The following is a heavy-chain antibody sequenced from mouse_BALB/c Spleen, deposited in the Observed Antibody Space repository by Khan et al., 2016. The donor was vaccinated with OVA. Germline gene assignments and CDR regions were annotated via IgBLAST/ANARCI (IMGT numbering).Heavy chain of an antibody. CDR3: ARPSYYYGSNYYWFFAV. J-gene: IGHJ1*01. Sequence: QVQLKQSGPELVKPGASVKMSCKASGYTFTDYVINWVKQSTGQGLEWIGEIYPGSGRTNYNEKFKGKATLTADKSSNTAYMQLSSLTSEDSAVYFYARPSYYYGSNYYWFFAVWGAGSTVTVSA. CDR2: IYPGSGRT. CDR1: GYTFTDYV. V-gene: IGHV1-77*01. D-gene: IGHD1-1*01.